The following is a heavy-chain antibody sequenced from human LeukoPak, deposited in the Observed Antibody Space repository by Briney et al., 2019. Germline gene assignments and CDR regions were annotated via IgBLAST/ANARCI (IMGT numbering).Heavy chain of an antibody. CDR3: ARVTGYMIEDYFDY. Sequence: PSETLSLTCTVSGGSISSYYWSWIRQPPGKGLEWIGYIYYSGSTNYNPSLKSRVTISVDTSKNQFSLKLRSVTAADTAVYYCARVTGYMIEDYFDYWGRGILVTVSS. V-gene: IGHV4-59*01. CDR2: IYYSGST. J-gene: IGHJ4*02. D-gene: IGHD3-9*01. CDR1: GGSISSYY.